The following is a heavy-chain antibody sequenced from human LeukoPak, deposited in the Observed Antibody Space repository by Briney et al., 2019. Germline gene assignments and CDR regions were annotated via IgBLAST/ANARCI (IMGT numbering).Heavy chain of an antibody. CDR3: ATGYTSGTRIDY. D-gene: IGHD6-19*01. CDR1: GFTFRSHA. Sequence: PGGSLRLSCVGSGFTFRSHAMSWVRQAPEKGLEFVSGIYENGGTTYYADSVKGRFSISRDNSKNTLYLQMDSLRAEDTAVYYCATGYTSGTRIDYWGQGTLVSVSS. J-gene: IGHJ4*02. CDR2: IYENGGTT. V-gene: IGHV3-23*01.